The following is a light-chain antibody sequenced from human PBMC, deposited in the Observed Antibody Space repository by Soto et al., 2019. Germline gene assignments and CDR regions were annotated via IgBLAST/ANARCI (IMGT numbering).Light chain of an antibody. CDR2: GAS. CDR1: QVVSYD. Sequence: EIVMTQSPSTLSVSPWERFTLSFMAGQVVSYDLAWYQQKPGQAPRLLISGASTRATGIPARFSGSGSGTEFTLTISSLQSEDFAVYFCQQYNKWPPIAFGQGTRLEI. V-gene: IGKV3D-15*01. CDR3: QQYNKWPPIA. J-gene: IGKJ5*01.